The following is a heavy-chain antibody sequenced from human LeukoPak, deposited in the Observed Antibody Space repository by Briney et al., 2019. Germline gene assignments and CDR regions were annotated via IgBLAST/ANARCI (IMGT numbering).Heavy chain of an antibody. D-gene: IGHD3-3*01. J-gene: IGHJ4*02. CDR1: GFTFSSYA. V-gene: IGHV3-23*01. CDR3: AKTLSTNDFWSGYPPYYFDY. Sequence: GGSLRLSCAASGFTFSSYAMSWVRQAPGKGLEWVSAISGSGGSTYYADSAKGRFTISRDNSKNTLYLQMNSLRAEDTAVYYCAKTLSTNDFWSGYPPYYFDYWGQGTLVTVSS. CDR2: ISGSGGST.